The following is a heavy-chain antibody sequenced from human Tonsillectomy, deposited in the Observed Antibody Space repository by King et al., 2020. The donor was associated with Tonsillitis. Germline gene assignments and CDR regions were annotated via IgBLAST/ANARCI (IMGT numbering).Heavy chain of an antibody. CDR3: ARVWNIAAKGGFDP. CDR1: GFTFSNYN. D-gene: IGHD6-6*01. CDR2: ISSSSSYI. V-gene: IGHV3-21*01. J-gene: IGHJ5*02. Sequence: VQLVESGGGLVKPGGSLRLSCAASGFTFSNYNMNWVRQAPGKGLEWVSSISSSSSYISYADSVKGRFTISSDNAKNSLYLQMNSLRAEDTAVYYCARVWNIAAKGGFDPWGQGTLVTVSS.